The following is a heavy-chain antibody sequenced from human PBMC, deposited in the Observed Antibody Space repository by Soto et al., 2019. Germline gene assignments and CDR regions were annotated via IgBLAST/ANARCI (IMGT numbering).Heavy chain of an antibody. CDR2: VYNSGIT. D-gene: IGHD3-3*01. J-gene: IGHJ5*02. CDR3: ARGVTVFGLVSRFWFDP. V-gene: IGHV4-30-4*01. CDR1: GGSISSGDYS. Sequence: PSETLSLTCTVSGGSISSGDYSWSGVRQSPGKGLEWIGHVYNSGITYYNPSLKSRVVISIDTSRNQFSLRLNSLTAADRAVYFCARGVTVFGLVSRFWFDPWGQGTVVTVSS.